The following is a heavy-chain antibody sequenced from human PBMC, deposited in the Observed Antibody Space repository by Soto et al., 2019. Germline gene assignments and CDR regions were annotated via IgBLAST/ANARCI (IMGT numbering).Heavy chain of an antibody. CDR3: ASGIQLWLRRINNGYSG. Sequence: QVQLVQSGAEVKKPESSVKVSCKAPGGIFSTYAISWVRQAPGQGLEWMGGIIPMFGTANYAQRFQDRVTITADESTNTVYMELSSLRSEDTAVYFCASGIQLWLRRINNGYSGWGQGTLATVSS. CDR2: IIPMFGTA. D-gene: IGHD5-18*01. CDR1: GGIFSTYA. J-gene: IGHJ4*02. V-gene: IGHV1-69*12.